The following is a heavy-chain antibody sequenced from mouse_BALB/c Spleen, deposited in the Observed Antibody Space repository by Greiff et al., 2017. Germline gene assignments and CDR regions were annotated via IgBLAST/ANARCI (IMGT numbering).Heavy chain of an antibody. D-gene: IGHD1-1*01. CDR3: ARDIRYNGSSGY. V-gene: IGHV7-3*02. CDR2: IRNKANGYTT. CDR1: GFTFTDYY. Sequence: EVKLMESGGGLVQPGGSLRLSCATSGFTFTDYYMSWVRQPPGKALEWLGFIRNKANGYTTEYSASVKGRFTISSDNSQSILYLQMITLKAEDSATSSCARDIRYNGSSGYWGQGTTLTVSS. J-gene: IGHJ2*01.